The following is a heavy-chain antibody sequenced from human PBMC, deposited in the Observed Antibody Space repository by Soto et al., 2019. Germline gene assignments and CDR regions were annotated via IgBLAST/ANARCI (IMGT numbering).Heavy chain of an antibody. D-gene: IGHD3-10*01. J-gene: IGHJ4*02. CDR3: THITWRYGAWTYGGIDY. CDR2: IYWDNDK. CDR1: GFSLSTRGVG. V-gene: IGHV2-5*02. Sequence: QITLKESGPTLVKPTQTLTLTCTFSGFSLSTRGVGVGWIRQPPGKALEWLALIYWDNDKRYSPSLKSRLTIEDTSKNQVVLTMTNMDPVDTATYYCTHITWRYGAWTYGGIDYWGQGTLVTVSS.